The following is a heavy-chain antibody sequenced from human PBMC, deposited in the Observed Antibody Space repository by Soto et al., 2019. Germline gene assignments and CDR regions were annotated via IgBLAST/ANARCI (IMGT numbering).Heavy chain of an antibody. CDR2: ISHDGTNA. CDR1: GFIFRSYG. V-gene: IGHV3-30*18. Sequence: QVQLVESGGGVVQPGKSLRLSCAATGFIFRSYGVHWVRQAPGKGLEWVAVISHDGTNAYYADAVNGRFTISRDNAKNTVYLQMNSLRAEDTAVYYCAKQGIEVAGTDYFDYWRQGALVAV. J-gene: IGHJ4*02. CDR3: AKQGIEVAGTDYFDY. D-gene: IGHD6-19*01.